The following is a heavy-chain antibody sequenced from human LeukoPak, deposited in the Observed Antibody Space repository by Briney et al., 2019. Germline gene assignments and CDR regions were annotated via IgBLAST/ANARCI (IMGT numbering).Heavy chain of an antibody. CDR2: ISGSGGST. D-gene: IGHD6-19*01. CDR3: AKDRLYYFDY. CDR1: GFTFSSYA. V-gene: IGHV3-23*01. J-gene: IGHJ4*02. Sequence: GGSLRLSCAASGFTFSSYAMSWVRQAPGKGLEWVSAISGSGGSTYYADSVKGRFTISRDNSKNTLYLQMDSLRAEDTAVYYRAKDRLYYFDYWGQGTLVTVSS.